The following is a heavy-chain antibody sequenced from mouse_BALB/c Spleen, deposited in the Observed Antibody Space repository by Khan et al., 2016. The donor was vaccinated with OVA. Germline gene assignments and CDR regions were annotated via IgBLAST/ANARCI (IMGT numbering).Heavy chain of an antibody. V-gene: IGHV9-1*02. CDR1: GYTFTNFG. CDR2: INTYTGEP. Sequence: QIQLVQSGPELKKPGETVKISCKASGYTFTNFGMNWVKQAPGKGLKWMGWINTYTGEPTYADDFKGRFAFSLETSASTAYLQNNNLKKEDMATEFYARGASYWYFDVWGAGTTVTVSS. CDR3: ARGASYWYFDV. J-gene: IGHJ1*01.